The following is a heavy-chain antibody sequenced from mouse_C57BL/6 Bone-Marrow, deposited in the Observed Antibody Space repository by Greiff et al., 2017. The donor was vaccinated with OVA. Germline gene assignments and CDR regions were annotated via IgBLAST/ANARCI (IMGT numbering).Heavy chain of an antibody. CDR1: GYTFTDYE. CDR3: TRDPFTTDDY. CDR2: IDPETGGT. Sequence: VQLQQSGAELVRPGASVTLSCKASGYTFTDYEMHWVKQTPVHGLEWIGAIDPETGGTAYNQKFKGKAILTADKSSSTAYMELRSLTSEDSAVDYCTRDPFTTDDYWGQGTTLTVSS. D-gene: IGHD2-12*01. J-gene: IGHJ2*01. V-gene: IGHV1-15*01.